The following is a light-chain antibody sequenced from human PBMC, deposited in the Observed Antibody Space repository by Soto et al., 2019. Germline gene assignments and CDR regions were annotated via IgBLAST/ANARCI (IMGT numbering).Light chain of an antibody. CDR1: QSVSSSY. CDR3: QQYGSSSYT. CDR2: GAS. J-gene: IGKJ2*01. V-gene: IGKV3-20*01. Sequence: EIVLTQSPGTLSLSPGERATLSCRASQSVSSSYLAWYQQIPGQAPRLLIYGASSRATGIPDRFSGSVSGTDFALTISRLEPGVLAVYYCQQYGSSSYTLGEGTKLEIK.